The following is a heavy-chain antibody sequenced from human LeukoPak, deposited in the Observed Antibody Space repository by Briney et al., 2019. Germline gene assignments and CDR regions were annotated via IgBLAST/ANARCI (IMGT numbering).Heavy chain of an antibody. Sequence: SETLSLTCTVSGGSVSSYYWSWIRQPAGKGLEWIGRIYTSGSTKYNPSLKSRVTVSVDTSKNQFSLKLSSVTAADTAVYYCARGPPIVVVPAAMNWFDPWGQGTLVTVSS. D-gene: IGHD2-2*01. CDR2: IYTSGST. V-gene: IGHV4-4*07. CDR3: ARGPPIVVVPAAMNWFDP. J-gene: IGHJ5*02. CDR1: GGSVSSYY.